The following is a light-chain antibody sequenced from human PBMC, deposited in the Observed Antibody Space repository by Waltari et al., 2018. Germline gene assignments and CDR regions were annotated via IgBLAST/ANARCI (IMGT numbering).Light chain of an antibody. CDR1: QSVGKY. J-gene: IGKJ1*01. CDR3: QKYESLPAT. Sequence: DIVLTQSPGPLSLSPGERATLSCRSSQSVGKYLAWSQQRPGQAPRLLLYHASIRATGIPDRFSGSGSGTDFSLTISRLEPEDFAVYYCQKYESLPATFGQGTTVEIK. V-gene: IGKV3-20*01. CDR2: HAS.